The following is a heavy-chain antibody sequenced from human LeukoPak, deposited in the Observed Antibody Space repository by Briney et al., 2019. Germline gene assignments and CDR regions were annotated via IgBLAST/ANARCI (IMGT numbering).Heavy chain of an antibody. CDR2: IGASGGST. CDR3: AKEWYSSSWSYYYYYYGMDV. CDR1: GFTFSTYA. V-gene: IGHV3-23*01. Sequence: GRSLRLSCAASGFTFSTYAVHWVRQAPGKGLEWVSGIGASGGSTYYADSVKGRFTISRDNSKNTLYLQMNSLRAEDTAVYYCAKEWYSSSWSYYYYYYGMDVWGQGTTVTVSS. J-gene: IGHJ6*02. D-gene: IGHD6-13*01.